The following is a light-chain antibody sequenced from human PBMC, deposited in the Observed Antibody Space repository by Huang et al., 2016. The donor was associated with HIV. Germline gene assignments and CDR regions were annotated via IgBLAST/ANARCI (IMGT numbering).Light chain of an antibody. CDR1: QLVIYSSKNKNY. CDR2: WAS. J-gene: IGKJ2*01. CDR3: QQYYSSPLT. Sequence: DIVMTQSPDSLAVSLGERATINCKSRQLVIYSSKNKNYLAWYRQRPGQPPELLMYWASTRESGVPDRFSGSGSGTDFTLTISRLQAEDVAIYYCQQYYSSPLTFGQGTKLEIK. V-gene: IGKV4-1*01.